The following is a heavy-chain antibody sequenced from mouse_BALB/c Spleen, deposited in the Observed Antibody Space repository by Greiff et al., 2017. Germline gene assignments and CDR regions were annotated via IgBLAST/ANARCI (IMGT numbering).Heavy chain of an antibody. Sequence: EVNLVESGGGLVQPGGSRKLSCAASGFTFSSFGMHWVRQAPEKGLEWVAYISSGSSTIYYADTVKGRFTISRDNPKNTLFLQMTSLRSEDTAMYYCARGDYYGYAWFAYWGQGTLVTVSA. CDR3: ARGDYYGYAWFAY. CDR2: ISSGSSTI. CDR1: GFTFSSFG. V-gene: IGHV5-17*02. J-gene: IGHJ3*01. D-gene: IGHD2-2*01.